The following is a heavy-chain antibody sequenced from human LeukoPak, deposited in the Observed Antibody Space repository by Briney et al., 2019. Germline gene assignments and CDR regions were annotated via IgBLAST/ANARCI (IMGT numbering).Heavy chain of an antibody. J-gene: IGHJ5*02. V-gene: IGHV1-8*03. CDR2: MNPNSGNT. CDR1: GYTFTSYD. D-gene: IGHD3-22*01. Sequence: ASVKVSCKASGYTFTSYDINWVRQATGQGLEWMGWMNPNSGNTGYAQKFQGRVTITRNTSISTAYMELSSLRSEDTAVYYCARLEEYYYDSSGYYNWFDPWGQGTLVTVSS. CDR3: ARLEEYYYDSSGYYNWFDP.